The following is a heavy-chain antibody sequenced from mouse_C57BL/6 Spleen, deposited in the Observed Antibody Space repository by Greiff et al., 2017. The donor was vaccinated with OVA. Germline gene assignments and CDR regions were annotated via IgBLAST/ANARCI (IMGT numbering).Heavy chain of an antibody. D-gene: IGHD2-4*01. CDR1: GFSLSTSGMG. V-gene: IGHV8-12*01. J-gene: IGHJ3*01. Sequence: QVTLKESGPGLLQSSQTLSLTCSFSGFSLSTSGMGVSWLRQPSGKGLEWLAHIYWDDDKRYNPSLKSRLTISKDTSRNQVFLKITSVDTADTATYYCARFYDYDGFAYWGQGTLVTVSA. CDR3: ARFYDYDGFAY. CDR2: IYWDDDK.